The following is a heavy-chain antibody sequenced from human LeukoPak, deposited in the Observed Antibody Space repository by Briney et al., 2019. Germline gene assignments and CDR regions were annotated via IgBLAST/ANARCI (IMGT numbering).Heavy chain of an antibody. CDR2: INPNSGGT. J-gene: IGHJ4*02. CDR1: GYTLTGYY. D-gene: IGHD3-10*01. CDR3: ARDKGFGELLGY. Sequence: ASVKVSCKASGYTLTGYYMHWVRQAPGQGLEWMGWINPNSGGTNYAQKFQGRVTMTRDTSISTAYMELSRLRSDDTAVYYCARDKGFGELLGYWGQGTLVTVSS. V-gene: IGHV1-2*02.